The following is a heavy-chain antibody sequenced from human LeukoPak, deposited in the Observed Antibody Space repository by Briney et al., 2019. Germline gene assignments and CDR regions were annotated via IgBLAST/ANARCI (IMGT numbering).Heavy chain of an antibody. Sequence: PGGSLRLSCAASGFTFSSYGMHWVRQAPGKGLEWVAFIQYDGSDKYYGDSVKGRFTISRDNSKNTLYLQMNSLRAEDTAVYYCASDIAVANYWGQGTLVTVSS. J-gene: IGHJ4*02. D-gene: IGHD6-19*01. CDR1: GFTFSSYG. V-gene: IGHV3-30*02. CDR3: ASDIAVANY. CDR2: IQYDGSDK.